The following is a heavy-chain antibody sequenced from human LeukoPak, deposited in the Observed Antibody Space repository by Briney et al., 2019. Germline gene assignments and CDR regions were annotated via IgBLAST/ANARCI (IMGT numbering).Heavy chain of an antibody. CDR2: ISISSTDI. CDR1: GFTFSSYR. CDR3: ATGQWLPDY. J-gene: IGHJ4*02. V-gene: IGHV3-21*01. Sequence: GRSLRLSRAASGFTFSSYRVNWVRQDPGEWLEWVSSISISSTDIYYADSVKGRFTISRHNAKNSLYLQMNSLRVEDTAVYYCATGQWLPDYWGQGTLVTVSS. D-gene: IGHD6-19*01.